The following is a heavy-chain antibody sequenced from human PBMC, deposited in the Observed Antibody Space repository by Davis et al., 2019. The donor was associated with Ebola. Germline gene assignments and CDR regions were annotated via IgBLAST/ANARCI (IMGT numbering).Heavy chain of an antibody. Sequence: AASVKVSCKASGYTFTGYYMHWVRQAPGQGLEWMGRIHPNSGDTKNPQKFQGRVTMTWDTSITTAYMELSRLTSDDTAVYYCATSGMVVTVGYWGQGTLVTVSS. D-gene: IGHD2-21*02. CDR2: IHPNSGDT. J-gene: IGHJ4*02. V-gene: IGHV1-2*06. CDR3: ATSGMVVTVGY. CDR1: GYTFTGYY.